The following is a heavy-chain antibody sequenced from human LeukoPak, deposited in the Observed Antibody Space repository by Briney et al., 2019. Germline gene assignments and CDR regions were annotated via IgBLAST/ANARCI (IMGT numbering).Heavy chain of an antibody. CDR2: IYPTDSDT. Sequence: GESLKISCKGSGYSFTNYWIGWVRQMPGKGLEWMGIIYPTDSDTRYRPSFQGQVTMSVDRSTNTAYLQWSSLKASDTAMYYCARHDLTGSYFDFWGQGTLVTVSP. CDR3: ARHDLTGSYFDF. J-gene: IGHJ4*02. D-gene: IGHD7-27*01. CDR1: GYSFTNYW. V-gene: IGHV5-51*01.